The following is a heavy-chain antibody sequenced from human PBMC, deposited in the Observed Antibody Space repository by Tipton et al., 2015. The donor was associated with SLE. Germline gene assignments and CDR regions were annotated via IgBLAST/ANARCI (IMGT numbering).Heavy chain of an antibody. V-gene: IGHV4-59*12. CDR2: IYYSGST. Sequence: TLSLTCTVSGGSISSYYWSWIRQPPGKGLEWIGYIYYSGSTFYNPSLKSRVTISVDTSKNQFSLKLSSVTAADTAVYYCARDTHLGYWGQGTLVTVSS. CDR1: GGSISSYY. J-gene: IGHJ4*02. CDR3: ARDTHLGY.